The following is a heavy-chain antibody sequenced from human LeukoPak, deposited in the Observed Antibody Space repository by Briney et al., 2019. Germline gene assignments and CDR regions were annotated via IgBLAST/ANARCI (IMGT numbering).Heavy chain of an antibody. Sequence: PSETLSLTCTVSGGSISSGGYYWSWIRQHPGKGLEWIGYIYYSGTTYYNPSLKSRVTISVDTSKNQSSLKLSSVTAADTAVYYCARDSGDLFDYWGQGTLVTVSS. CDR1: GGSISSGGYY. J-gene: IGHJ4*02. CDR2: IYYSGTT. CDR3: ARDSGDLFDY. D-gene: IGHD2-21*02. V-gene: IGHV4-31*03.